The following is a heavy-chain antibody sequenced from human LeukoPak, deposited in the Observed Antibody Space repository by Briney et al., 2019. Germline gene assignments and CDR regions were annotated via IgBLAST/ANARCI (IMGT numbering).Heavy chain of an antibody. CDR3: ARDDPPGIAAADTSWFDP. CDR1: GGSISSYY. D-gene: IGHD6-13*01. V-gene: IGHV4-4*07. Sequence: SEALSLTCTVSGGSISSYYWSWIRQPAGKGLEWIGRIYTSGSTNYNPSLKSRVTMSVDTSKNQFPLKLSSVTAADTAVYYCARDDPPGIAAADTSWFDPWGQGTLVTVSS. CDR2: IYTSGST. J-gene: IGHJ5*02.